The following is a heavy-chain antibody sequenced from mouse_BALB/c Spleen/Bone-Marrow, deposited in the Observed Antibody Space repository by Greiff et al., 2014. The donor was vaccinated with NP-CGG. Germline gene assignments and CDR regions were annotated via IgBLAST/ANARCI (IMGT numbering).Heavy chain of an antibody. CDR3: ARHGGNYAMDY. CDR2: ITSNGGST. V-gene: IGHV5-6-2*01. CDR1: GFTFSSYY. J-gene: IGHJ4*01. Sequence: EVKLMESGGGLVKLGGSLKLSCAASGFTFSSYYMSWVRQTPEKRLELVAAITSNGGSTYYPDTVKGRFTISRDNAKNTLYLQMSCLKSEDTALYYCARHGGNYAMDYWGQGTSVTVSS.